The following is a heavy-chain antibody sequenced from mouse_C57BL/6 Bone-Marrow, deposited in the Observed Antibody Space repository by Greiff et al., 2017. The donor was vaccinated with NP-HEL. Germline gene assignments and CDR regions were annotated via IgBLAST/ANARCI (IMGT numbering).Heavy chain of an antibody. CDR1: GYTFTSYW. Sequence: QVQLQQPGAELVMPGASVKLSCKASGYTFTSYWMHWVKQRPGQGLEWIGEIDPSDSYTNYNQKFKGKSTLTVDKSSSTAYMQLSSLTSEDSAVYYWARWNFYYSNYWGQGTLVTVSA. CDR3: ARWNFYYSNY. V-gene: IGHV1-69*01. J-gene: IGHJ3*01. CDR2: IDPSDSYT. D-gene: IGHD2-5*01.